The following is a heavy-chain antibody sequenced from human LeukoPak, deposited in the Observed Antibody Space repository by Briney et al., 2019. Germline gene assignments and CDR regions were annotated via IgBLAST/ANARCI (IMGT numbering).Heavy chain of an antibody. CDR3: ARGRRVQTYFDY. J-gene: IGHJ4*02. V-gene: IGHV3-23*01. Sequence: GGSLRLSCAASGFTFSNYVMSWVRQAPGKGLEWVSGISGSGGSTYYADSVKGRFTISRDSFKNTLYLQMNSLRAEDTAVYYCARGRRVQTYFDYWGQGTLVTVSS. CDR2: ISGSGGST. CDR1: GFTFSNYV.